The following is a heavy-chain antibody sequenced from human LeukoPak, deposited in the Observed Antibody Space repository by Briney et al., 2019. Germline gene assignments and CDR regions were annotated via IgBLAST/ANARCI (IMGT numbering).Heavy chain of an antibody. V-gene: IGHV3-21*01. CDR2: ISSSSSYI. Sequence: GGSLRLSCAASGFTFSSYSMNWVRQAPGKGLEWVSSISSSSSYIYYADSVKGRFTISRYNAKNSLYLQMNSLRAEDTAVYYCASGDNSPARPDYWGQGTLVTVSS. CDR1: GFTFSSYS. J-gene: IGHJ4*02. D-gene: IGHD7-27*01. CDR3: ASGDNSPARPDY.